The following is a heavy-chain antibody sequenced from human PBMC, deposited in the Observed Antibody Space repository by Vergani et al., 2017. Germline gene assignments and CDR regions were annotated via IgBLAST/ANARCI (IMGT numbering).Heavy chain of an antibody. CDR3: ATSGYSYGYYYYYMDV. CDR2: FDHEDGET. D-gene: IGHD5-18*01. CDR1: GYTLTELS. V-gene: IGHV1-24*01. Sequence: QVQLVQSGAEVKKPGASVKVSCKVSGYTLTELSMHWVRQAPGKGLEWMGGFDHEDGETISAQKFQGIVTMTEDTSTDTAYMELSSLRSEETAVYYCATSGYSYGYYYYYMDVWGKGTTVTVSS. J-gene: IGHJ6*03.